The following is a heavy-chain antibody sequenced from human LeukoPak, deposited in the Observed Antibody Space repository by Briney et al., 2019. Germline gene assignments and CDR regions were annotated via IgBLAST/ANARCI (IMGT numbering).Heavy chain of an antibody. Sequence: GGSLRLSCAASGFTFDDYAMYWVRQAPGKGLEWVSGISWNSVGIGYADSVRGRFTISRDNARNSLYLQMNSLRAEDTAVYYCAKAPPNYYDSSGYYSPIDAFDIWGQGTMVTVSS. CDR3: AKAPPNYYDSSGYYSPIDAFDI. J-gene: IGHJ3*02. D-gene: IGHD3-22*01. V-gene: IGHV3-9*01. CDR1: GFTFDDYA. CDR2: ISWNSVGI.